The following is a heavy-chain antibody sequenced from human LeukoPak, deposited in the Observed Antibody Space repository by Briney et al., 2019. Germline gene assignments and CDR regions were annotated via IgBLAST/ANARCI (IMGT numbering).Heavy chain of an antibody. J-gene: IGHJ6*02. V-gene: IGHV4-4*07. CDR2: IYTSGST. CDR3: ARARTYYYDSSAYYYYGMDV. CDR1: GGSISSYY. D-gene: IGHD3-22*01. Sequence: SETLSLTCTVSGGSISSYYWSWIRQPAGKGLEWIGRIYTSGSTNYNPSLKSRVTMSVDTSKNQFSLKLSSVTAADTAVYYCARARTYYYDSSAYYYYGMDVWGQGTTVTVFS.